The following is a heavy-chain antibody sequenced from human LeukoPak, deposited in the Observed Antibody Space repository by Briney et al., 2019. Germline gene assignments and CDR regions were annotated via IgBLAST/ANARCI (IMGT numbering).Heavy chain of an antibody. Sequence: GGSLRLSCAASGFTVNSNYMSWVRQAPGKGLEWVSVIHSGGNTYYADSVKGRFTISRDNPKNTLHLLMNSLRAEDTAVYYCAREVSYRSSWYLDYWGQGTLVTVSS. V-gene: IGHV3-53*01. D-gene: IGHD6-13*01. CDR3: AREVSYRSSWYLDY. CDR2: IHSGGNT. CDR1: GFTVNSNY. J-gene: IGHJ4*02.